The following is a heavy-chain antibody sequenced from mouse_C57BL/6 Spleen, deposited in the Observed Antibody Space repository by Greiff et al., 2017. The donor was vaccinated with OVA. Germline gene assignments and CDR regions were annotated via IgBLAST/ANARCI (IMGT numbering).Heavy chain of an antibody. CDR1: GFTFSSYG. D-gene: IGHD3-2*02. Sequence: EVMLVESGGDLVKPGGSLKLSCAASGFTFSSYGMSWVRQTPDKRLEWVATISSGGSDTYYPDSAKGRFTLSRDNDNTTMYLHMSRLKSEDKATYYYARLDSSCSWFAYWGQGTLVTVSA. CDR2: ISSGGSDT. V-gene: IGHV5-6*01. J-gene: IGHJ3*01. CDR3: ARLDSSCSWFAY.